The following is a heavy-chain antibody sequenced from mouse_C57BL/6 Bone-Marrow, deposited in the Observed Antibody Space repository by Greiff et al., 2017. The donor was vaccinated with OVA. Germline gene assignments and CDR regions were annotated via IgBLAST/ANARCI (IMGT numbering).Heavy chain of an antibody. CDR1: GYTFTDYE. V-gene: IGHV1-15*01. J-gene: IGHJ2*01. CDR3: TGWLPYYFDY. CDR2: IDPETGGT. Sequence: QVQLQQSGAELVRPGASVTLSCKASGYTFTDYEMHWVKQTPVHGLEWIGAIDPETGGTAYNQKFKGKAILTADKSSSTAYMELRSLTSEDSAVYYCTGWLPYYFDYWGQGTTLTVSS. D-gene: IGHD2-2*01.